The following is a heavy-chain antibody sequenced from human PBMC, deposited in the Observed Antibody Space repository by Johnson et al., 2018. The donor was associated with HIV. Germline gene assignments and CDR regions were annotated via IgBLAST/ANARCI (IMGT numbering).Heavy chain of an antibody. CDR1: GFTFSSYD. V-gene: IGHV3-9*01. CDR3: AKVRYDSSGYWDREHDAFDI. CDR2: ISWNSGSI. J-gene: IGHJ3*02. D-gene: IGHD3-22*01. Sequence: VQLVESGGGVVQPGRSLRLSCVASGFTFSSYDMHWVRQATGKGLEWVSGISWNSGSIGYADSVKGRFTISRDNAKNSLYLQMNSLRAEDTALYYCAKVRYDSSGYWDREHDAFDIWGQGTMVTVSS.